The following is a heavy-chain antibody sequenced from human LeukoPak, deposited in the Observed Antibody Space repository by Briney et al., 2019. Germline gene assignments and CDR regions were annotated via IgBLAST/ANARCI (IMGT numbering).Heavy chain of an antibody. CDR3: ARAPVEMATLGH. CDR2: INPSGGST. J-gene: IGHJ4*02. V-gene: IGHV1-46*01. D-gene: IGHD5-24*01. CDR1: GYTFTSYY. Sequence: ASVKVSFKASGYTFTSYYMHWVRQAPGQGLEWMGIINPSGGSTSYAQKFQGRVTMTRDTSTSTVYMELSSLRSEDTAVYYCARAPVEMATLGHWGQGTLVTVSS.